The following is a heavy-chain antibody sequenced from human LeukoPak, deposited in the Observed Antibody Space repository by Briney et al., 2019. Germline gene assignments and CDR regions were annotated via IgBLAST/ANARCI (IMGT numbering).Heavy chain of an antibody. J-gene: IGHJ4*02. D-gene: IGHD3-10*01. CDR3: ARALRGVSTLDY. Sequence: SETLSLTCAAYGGSFSGYYWSWIRQPPGKGLEWIGEINHSGSTNYNPSLKSRVTISVDTSKNQFSLKLSSVTAADTAVYYCARALRGVSTLDYWGQGTLVTVSS. CDR2: INHSGST. CDR1: GGSFSGYY. V-gene: IGHV4-34*01.